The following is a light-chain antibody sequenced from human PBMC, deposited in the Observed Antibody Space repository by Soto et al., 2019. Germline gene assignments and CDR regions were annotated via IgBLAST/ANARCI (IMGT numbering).Light chain of an antibody. Sequence: QSALTQPASVSGSPGQSITISCTGTSSDVGGYNYVSWYHQHPGKAPKVMIYDVSNRPSGVSNRYSGSKSGNTASLTISGLQADDEADYYCSSYTGSSSSVIFGGGTKLTVL. V-gene: IGLV2-14*03. CDR2: DVS. J-gene: IGLJ2*01. CDR1: SSDVGGYNY. CDR3: SSYTGSSSSVI.